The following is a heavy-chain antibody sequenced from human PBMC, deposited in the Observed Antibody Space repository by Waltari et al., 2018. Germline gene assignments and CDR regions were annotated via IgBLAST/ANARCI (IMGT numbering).Heavy chain of an antibody. J-gene: IGHJ4*02. CDR2: IYTRRST. V-gene: IGHV4-61*02. Sequence: QVQLQESGPGLVKPSQTLSLTCTVSGGSISSGSYYWSWIRQPAGKGLEWIGRIYTRRSTNYNPSLKSRGTISVDTSKNQFSLKLSSVTAADTAVYYCASEKYYYDSSGYPFDYWGQGTLVTVSS. CDR3: ASEKYYYDSSGYPFDY. D-gene: IGHD3-22*01. CDR1: GGSISSGSYY.